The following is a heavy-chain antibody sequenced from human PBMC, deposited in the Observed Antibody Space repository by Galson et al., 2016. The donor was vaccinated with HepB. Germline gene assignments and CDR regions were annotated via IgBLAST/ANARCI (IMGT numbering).Heavy chain of an antibody. J-gene: IGHJ6*02. CDR2: IFYTGNT. V-gene: IGHV4-59*01. D-gene: IGHD3-3*01. CDR3: ARASGTTYDFRAQLRMDV. CDR1: GFTFSSYV. Sequence: LRLSCAASGFTFSSYVMSWVRQAPGQGLEWIGYIFYTGNTYYNPSLKSRVTMSVDTSKNQFSLKLSSVTAADTAVYYCARASGTTYDFRAQLRMDVWAQGTTVTVSS.